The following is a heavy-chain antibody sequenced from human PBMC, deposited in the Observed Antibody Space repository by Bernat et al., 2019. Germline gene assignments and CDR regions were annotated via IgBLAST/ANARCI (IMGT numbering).Heavy chain of an antibody. D-gene: IGHD6-6*01. CDR1: GFTFSSYS. CDR3: ARDARAARPSFDY. CDR2: ISSSSSNI. Sequence: EVQLVESGGGLVQPGGSLRLSCAASGFTFSSYSMNWVRQAPGKGLEWVSYISSSSSNIYYADSVKGRFTISRDNAKNSLYLQMNSLRAEDTAVYYCARDARAARPSFDYWGQGTLVTVSS. V-gene: IGHV3-48*01. J-gene: IGHJ4*02.